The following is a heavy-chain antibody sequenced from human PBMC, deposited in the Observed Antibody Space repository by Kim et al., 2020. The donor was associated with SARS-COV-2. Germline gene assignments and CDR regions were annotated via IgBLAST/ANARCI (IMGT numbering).Heavy chain of an antibody. CDR3: AKDGASWSSGWLH. D-gene: IGHD6-19*01. V-gene: IGHV3-30*02. J-gene: IGHJ4*02. Sequence: YADSVKGRFTISRDNSKNTLYLQMNSLRAEDTAVYYCAKDGASWSSGWLHWGQGTLVTVSS.